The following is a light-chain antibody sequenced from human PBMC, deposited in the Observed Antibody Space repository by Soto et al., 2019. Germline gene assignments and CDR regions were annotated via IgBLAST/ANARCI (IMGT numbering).Light chain of an antibody. Sequence: DIQMTQSPSTLSASLGDRFTITCRASQSISSLLAWYQHKPGKAPKFLIYKASSLQSGVPSRFSGSGSGTEFTLTISSLQPDDFATYYCQQYNSYRAFGQGTKVDIK. CDR1: QSISSL. V-gene: IGKV1-5*03. J-gene: IGKJ1*01. CDR3: QQYNSYRA. CDR2: KAS.